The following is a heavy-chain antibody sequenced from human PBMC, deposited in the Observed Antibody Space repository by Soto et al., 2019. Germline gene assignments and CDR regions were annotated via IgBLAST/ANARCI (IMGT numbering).Heavy chain of an antibody. Sequence: PGESLKISCKGSGYSFTSYWIGWVRQMPGKGLEWMGRIDPSDSYTNYSPSFQGHVTISADKSISTAYLQWSSLEASDTAMYYCAREVAAAGRLLYYYYYGMDVWGQGTTVTVSS. CDR1: GYSFTSYW. CDR3: AREVAAAGRLLYYYYYGMDV. CDR2: IDPSDSYT. D-gene: IGHD6-13*01. V-gene: IGHV5-10-1*01. J-gene: IGHJ6*02.